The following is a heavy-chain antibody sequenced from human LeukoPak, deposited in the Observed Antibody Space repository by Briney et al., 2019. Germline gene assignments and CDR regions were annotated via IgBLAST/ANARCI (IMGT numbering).Heavy chain of an antibody. D-gene: IGHD6-19*01. V-gene: IGHV3-9*01. CDR2: ISWNSGSI. J-gene: IGHJ4*02. Sequence: SGGSLRLSCAGSGIIFNNYAMHWVRQPPGKGLEWVSGISWNSGSIDYADSVKGRFTISRDDAKNSLYLQMNSLRVEDTAFYYCAKDNRRHYTSGPNPDSLHWGQGALVTVSS. CDR1: GIIFNNYA. CDR3: AKDNRRHYTSGPNPDSLH.